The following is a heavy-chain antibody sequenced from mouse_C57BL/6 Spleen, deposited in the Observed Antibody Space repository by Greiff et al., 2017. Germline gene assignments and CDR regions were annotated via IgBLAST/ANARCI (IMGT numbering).Heavy chain of an antibody. CDR2: ISNKANGYTT. J-gene: IGHJ4*01. Sequence: EVQLVESGGGLVQPGGSLSLSCAASGFTFTDYYMSWVRQPPVKALEWLGFISNKANGYTTEYSASVKGLFTISRDTSHSILYLQMNSLRAEDSATYYCARYGNYVMDYWGQGTSVTVSS. V-gene: IGHV7-3*01. CDR1: GFTFTDYY. CDR3: ARYGNYVMDY.